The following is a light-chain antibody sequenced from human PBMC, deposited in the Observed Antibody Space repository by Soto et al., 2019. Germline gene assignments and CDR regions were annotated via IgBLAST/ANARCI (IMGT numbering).Light chain of an antibody. Sequence: EIVLTQSPGTLSLSPGERATLSCRASQSVSSSYLAWYQQKPGQAPRLLIYGASSRATGIPDRFSGSGSGTDFRLTISRLEPEAFAVYYCQQYGSSPYTFGQGTKLEIK. V-gene: IGKV3-20*01. J-gene: IGKJ2*01. CDR2: GAS. CDR1: QSVSSSY. CDR3: QQYGSSPYT.